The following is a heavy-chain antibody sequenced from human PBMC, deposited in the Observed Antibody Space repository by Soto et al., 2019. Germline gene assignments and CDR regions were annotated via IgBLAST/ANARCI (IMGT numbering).Heavy chain of an antibody. CDR2: ISAYNGNT. CDR1: GYTFTSYG. J-gene: IGHJ3*02. D-gene: IGHD2-15*01. V-gene: IGHV1-18*01. CDR3: ARDLGYCSGGSCYRDAFDI. Sequence: ASVKVSCKASGYTFTSYGISWVRQAPGQGLEWMGWISAYNGNTNYAQKLQGRVTMTTDTSTGTAYMELRSLRSDDTAVYYCARDLGYCSGGSCYRDAFDIWGQGTMVTVSS.